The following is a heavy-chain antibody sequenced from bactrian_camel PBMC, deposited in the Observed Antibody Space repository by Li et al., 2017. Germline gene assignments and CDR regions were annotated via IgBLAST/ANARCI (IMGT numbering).Heavy chain of an antibody. CDR3: MSRRTWWGDGEDV. CDR1: GFTFSSYD. Sequence: VQLVESGGGSVQAGGSLRLSCAGDGFTFSSYDMAWVRQAPGKGLEWVSLISSSGGSTLYADSVKGRFTISRDNAKNMLYLQMNSLKLEDTAVYYCMSRRTWWGDGEDVWGQGTQVTVS. J-gene: IGHJ4*01. V-gene: IGHV3S40*01. CDR2: ISSSGGST. D-gene: IGHD5*01.